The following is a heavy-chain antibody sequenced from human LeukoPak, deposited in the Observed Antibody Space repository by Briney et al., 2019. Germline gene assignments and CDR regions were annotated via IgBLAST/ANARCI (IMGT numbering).Heavy chain of an antibody. CDR2: VDGGGGGT. D-gene: IGHD3-22*01. J-gene: IGHJ4*02. V-gene: IGHV3-23*01. CDR3: AKQSAGSAAWYSLHYDL. CDR1: GFTLSSYA. Sequence: GGSLRLSCAASGFTLSSYAMTWVRQAPGRGLEWVSSVDGGGGGTYYADSVKGRFTISRDNSKDTLYLQMNGLRAEDTAVYFCAKQSAGSAAWYSLHYDLWGQGTLVTVSP.